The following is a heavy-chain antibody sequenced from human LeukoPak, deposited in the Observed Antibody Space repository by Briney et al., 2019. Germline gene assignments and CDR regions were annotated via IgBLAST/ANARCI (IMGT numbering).Heavy chain of an antibody. J-gene: IGHJ5*02. V-gene: IGHV4-34*01. Sequence: SETLSLTCAVYGGSFSGYYWSWIRQPPGKGLEWIGEINHSGSTNYNPSLKSRVTISVDTSKNQFSLKLSSVTAADTAVYYCARGYCSSTSCQGRGFDPWGQGTLATVSS. CDR3: ARGYCSSTSCQGRGFDP. CDR2: INHSGST. CDR1: GGSFSGYY. D-gene: IGHD2-2*01.